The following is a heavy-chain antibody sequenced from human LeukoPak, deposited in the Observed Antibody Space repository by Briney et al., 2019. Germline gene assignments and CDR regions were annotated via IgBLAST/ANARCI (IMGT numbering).Heavy chain of an antibody. CDR1: GYTFTIYG. D-gene: IGHD4-17*01. CDR2: ISAYNGNT. V-gene: IGHV1-18*01. CDR3: ASMGTTGYYYYGMDV. Sequence: ASVTVSCTASGYTFTIYGISWVRQAPGQGLEWMGWISAYNGNTNYAQKLQGRVTMTTDTSTSTAYMELRSLRSDDTAVYYCASMGTTGYYYYGMDVWGQGTTVTVSS. J-gene: IGHJ6*02.